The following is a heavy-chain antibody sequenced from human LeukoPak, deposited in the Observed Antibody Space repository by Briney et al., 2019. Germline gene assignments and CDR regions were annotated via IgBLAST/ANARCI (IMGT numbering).Heavy chain of an antibody. CDR2: MNPNSGNT. J-gene: IGHJ6*03. CDR1: GYTFTSYD. Sequence: GASVKVSCKASGYTFTSYDINWVRQATGQGLEWMGWMNPNSGNTGYAQKFQGRVTMTRNTSISTANMELSSLRSEDTAVYYCAIRYGSGEKYYYYYYMDVWGKGTTVTVSS. V-gene: IGHV1-8*01. D-gene: IGHD3-10*01. CDR3: AIRYGSGEKYYYYYYMDV.